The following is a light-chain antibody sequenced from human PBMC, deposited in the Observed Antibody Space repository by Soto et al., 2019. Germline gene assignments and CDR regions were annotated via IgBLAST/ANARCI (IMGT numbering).Light chain of an antibody. J-gene: IGKJ4*01. CDR1: QGISSY. CDR3: HHINSYPLT. CDR2: AAS. Sequence: IQLTQSPSLLSASVGDRVTITCWASQGISSYLAWYQQKPGKGPKLLIYAASTLQSGVPLRFSGSGSGTEFTLTISSLQPEDFVTYYCHHINSYPLTFGGGTKVEIK. V-gene: IGKV1-9*01.